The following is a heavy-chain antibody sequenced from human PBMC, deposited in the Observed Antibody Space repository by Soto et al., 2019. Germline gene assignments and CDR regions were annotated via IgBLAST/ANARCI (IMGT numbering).Heavy chain of an antibody. D-gene: IGHD2-15*01. J-gene: IGHJ3*02. CDR3: ARDSCSGGSCQISNAFDI. CDR2: ISSSSSYI. CDR1: GFTFSSYS. V-gene: IGHV3-21*01. Sequence: EVQLVESGGGLVKPGGSLRLSCAASGFTFSSYSMNWVRQAPGKGLEWVSSISSSSSYIYYADSVKGRFTISRDNAKNSLYLQMNSLRAEDTAVYYCARDSCSGGSCQISNAFDIWGQGTMVTVSS.